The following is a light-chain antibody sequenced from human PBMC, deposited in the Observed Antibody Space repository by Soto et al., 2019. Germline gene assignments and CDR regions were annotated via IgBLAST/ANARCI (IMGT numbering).Light chain of an antibody. J-gene: IGKJ5*01. CDR2: DAY. Sequence: EVVLTQSPVTLSLSPGERATLSCRASQSFRGLLAWYQQKPGQAPRLLIYDAYNRATGIPPRFSGRGSGTDFTLTISSLEPEDSAVYYCQQRHMWPITCGQGTRLEIK. CDR1: QSFRGL. CDR3: QQRHMWPIT. V-gene: IGKV3-11*01.